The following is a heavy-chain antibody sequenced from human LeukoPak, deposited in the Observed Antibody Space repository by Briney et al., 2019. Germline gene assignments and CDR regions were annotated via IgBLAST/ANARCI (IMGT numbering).Heavy chain of an antibody. J-gene: IGHJ4*02. V-gene: IGHV3-9*01. D-gene: IGHD3-22*01. CDR2: ISWNSGSI. CDR3: ARSYYDSSGKFGG. CDR1: GFTFDDYA. Sequence: PGGSLRLSCAASGFTFDDYAMHWVRQAPGKGLEWVSGISWNSGSIGYADSVKGRFTISRDNAKNSLYLQMNSLRAEDTAVYYCARSYYDSSGKFGGWGQGTLVTVSS.